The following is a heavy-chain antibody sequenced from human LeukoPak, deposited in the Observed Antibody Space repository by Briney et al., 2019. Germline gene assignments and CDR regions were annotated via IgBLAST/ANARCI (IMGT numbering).Heavy chain of an antibody. CDR1: GSTLVDYA. Sequence: RPGGSLRLSCAASGSTLVDYALSGARQPPGRGLEWSPGIIWNGGSTDYADSVKGRFTISRDNAKNSLYLQINSLRAEDTALYHCAREIRYSSSWYPLYGYYYMDVWGKGTTVTVSS. D-gene: IGHD6-13*01. CDR2: IIWNGGST. CDR3: AREIRYSSSWYPLYGYYYMDV. V-gene: IGHV3-20*01. J-gene: IGHJ6*03.